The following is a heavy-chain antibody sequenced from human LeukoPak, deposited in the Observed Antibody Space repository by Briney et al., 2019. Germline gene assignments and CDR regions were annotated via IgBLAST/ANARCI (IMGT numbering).Heavy chain of an antibody. CDR3: ARVTPNWYFDL. Sequence: SETLSLTCTVSGGSISSGDYYWSWIRQPPGKGLEWIGYIYYSGSTYYNPSLKSRVTISVDTSKNQFSLKLSSVAAADTAVYYCARVTPNWYFDLWGRGTLVTVSS. V-gene: IGHV4-30-4*01. J-gene: IGHJ2*01. CDR1: GGSISSGDYY. CDR2: IYYSGST.